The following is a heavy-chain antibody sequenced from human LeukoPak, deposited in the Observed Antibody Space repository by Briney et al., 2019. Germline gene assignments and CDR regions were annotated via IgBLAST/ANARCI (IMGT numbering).Heavy chain of an antibody. CDR1: GFTFSSYT. CDR2: ISGSGEVT. V-gene: IGHV3-23*01. J-gene: IGHJ4*02. D-gene: IGHD7-27*01. Sequence: GGSLRLSCAASGFTFSSYTMNWVRQSPGKGLEWVSAISGSGEVTYYADSVKGRFTISRDNSKNTLYLQVNSLRAEDTAVYYCARDGANRGIYFDYWGQGTLVTVSS. CDR3: ARDGANRGIYFDY.